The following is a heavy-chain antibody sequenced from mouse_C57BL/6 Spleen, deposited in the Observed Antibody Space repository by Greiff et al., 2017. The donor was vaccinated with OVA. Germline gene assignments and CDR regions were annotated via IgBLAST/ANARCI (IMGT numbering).Heavy chain of an antibody. CDR1: GYTFTSYT. CDR3: ARSDSYYFDY. J-gene: IGHJ2*01. CDR2: INPSSGNT. V-gene: IGHV1-4*01. Sequence: VQVVESGAELARPGASEKMSCKASGYTFTSYTMHWEKQRPGQGLECIGYINPSSGNTKYNQKSKYKATLTADKSSSTAYMQLSSLTSDDSAVYYCARSDSYYFDYWGQGTTLTVSS.